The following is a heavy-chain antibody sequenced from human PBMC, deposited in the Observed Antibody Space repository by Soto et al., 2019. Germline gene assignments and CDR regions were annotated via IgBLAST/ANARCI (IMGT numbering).Heavy chain of an antibody. CDR2: IIPISGTT. Sequence: QMQLVQSGAEVKKPGSSVKVSCKASGGTFSTHAIIWVRQAPGHGLEWMGGIIPISGTTYYTQKFQGRVTITADEPTSTAFMELSSLKSDDTAVFYCARGYCSGGNCYSGMDVWGQGTMVTVSS. V-gene: IGHV1-69*01. CDR1: GGTFSTHA. CDR3: ARGYCSGGNCYSGMDV. J-gene: IGHJ6*02. D-gene: IGHD2-15*01.